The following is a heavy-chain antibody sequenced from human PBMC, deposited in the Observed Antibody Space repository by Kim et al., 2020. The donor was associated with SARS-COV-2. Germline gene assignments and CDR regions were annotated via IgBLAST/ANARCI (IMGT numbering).Heavy chain of an antibody. CDR1: GYSFTRHW. J-gene: IGHJ4*02. CDR3: TRQQESATAIDY. V-gene: IGHV5-51*01. CDR2: IYPGDSDT. D-gene: IGHD2-15*01. Sequence: GESLKISCKGSGYSFTRHWIGWVRQMPGKGLEWMAIIYPGDSDTRYSPSFQGQVTISADKSINTAYLQWSSLKASDTAIYYCTRQQESATAIDYWGQGTLVLVSS.